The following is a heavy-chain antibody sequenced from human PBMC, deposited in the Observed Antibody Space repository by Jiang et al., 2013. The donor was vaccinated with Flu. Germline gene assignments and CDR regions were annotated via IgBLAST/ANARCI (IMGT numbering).Heavy chain of an antibody. V-gene: IGHV1-46*01. CDR1: GYTFTSYY. CDR2: INPSGGST. J-gene: IGHJ4*02. D-gene: IGHD3-10*01. Sequence: SGAEVKKPGASVKVSCKASGYTFTSYYMHWVRQAPGQGLEWMGIINPSGGSTSYAQKFQGRVTMTRDTSTSTVYMELSSLRSEDTAVYYCARHGTMVRGVIVPFDYWGQGPWS. CDR3: ARHGTMVRGVIVPFDY.